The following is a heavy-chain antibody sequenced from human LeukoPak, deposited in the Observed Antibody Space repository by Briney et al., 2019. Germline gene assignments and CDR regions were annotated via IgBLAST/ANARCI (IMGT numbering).Heavy chain of an antibody. CDR1: GFTFSSSG. Sequence: GGSLRLSRAASGFTFSSSGMSWVRQAPGKGLEWVSTISASGDNTYYADSVKGRFTISRDNSKNTLYLQMNSLRAEDTAVYYCAKEAYYYGSGTVYFDYWGQGTLVTVSS. D-gene: IGHD3-10*01. CDR3: AKEAYYYGSGTVYFDY. V-gene: IGHV3-23*01. CDR2: ISASGDNT. J-gene: IGHJ4*02.